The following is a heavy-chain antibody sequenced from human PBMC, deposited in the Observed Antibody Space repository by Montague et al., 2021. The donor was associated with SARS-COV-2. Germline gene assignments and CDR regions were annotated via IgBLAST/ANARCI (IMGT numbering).Heavy chain of an antibody. CDR3: AKDWWNGDWIFGLYYYYGMDV. V-gene: IGHV3-33*06. CDR2: IRYDGGNK. CDR1: GFTFSSYA. Sequence: SLRLSCAASGFTFSSYAMHWVRQAPGKVLEWVAVIRYDGGNKYXXXSXXXRFXISRDNSKNTLYLQLNSLRAEATAVSYCAKDWWNGDWIFGLYYYYGMDVWGQGTTVTVSS. J-gene: IGHJ6*02. D-gene: IGHD3-9*01.